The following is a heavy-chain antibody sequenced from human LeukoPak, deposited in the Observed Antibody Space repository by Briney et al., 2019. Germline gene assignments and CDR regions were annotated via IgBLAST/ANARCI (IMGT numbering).Heavy chain of an antibody. CDR3: ARGGYYGSGNDFRFDP. CDR1: GGSISSYY. V-gene: IGHV4-59*01. J-gene: IGHJ5*02. CDR2: IYYSGST. Sequence: SETLSLTCTVSGGSISSYYWSWLRQPPGKGLEWLGNIYYSGSTNYNPSLKSRVTISVDTSKNQFSLKLSSVTAADTAVYYCARGGYYGSGNDFRFDPWGQGTLVTVSS. D-gene: IGHD3-10*01.